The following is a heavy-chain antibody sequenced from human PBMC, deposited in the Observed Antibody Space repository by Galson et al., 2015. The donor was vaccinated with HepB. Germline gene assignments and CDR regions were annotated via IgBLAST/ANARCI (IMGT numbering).Heavy chain of an antibody. CDR2: ISYDGSNK. CDR1: GFTFSSYG. D-gene: IGHD5-24*01. J-gene: IGHJ4*02. Sequence: SCAASGFTFSSYGMHWVRQAPGKGLEWVAVISYDGSNKYYADSVKGRFTISRDNSKNTLYLQMNSLRAEDTAVYYCAKDLSGWLQFGPQEFDYWGQGTLVTVSS. CDR3: AKDLSGWLQFGPQEFDY. V-gene: IGHV3-30*18.